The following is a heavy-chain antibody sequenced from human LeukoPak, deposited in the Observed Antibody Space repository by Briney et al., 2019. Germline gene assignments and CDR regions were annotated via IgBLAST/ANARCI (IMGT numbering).Heavy chain of an antibody. CDR3: ATDSAHYGGNSGLDY. V-gene: IGHV3-66*01. Sequence: GGSLRLSCAASGFTVSSNYMSWVRQAPGKGLECLSIIYSAGSTYYGDSVQGRFTISRDNSKNTVSLQMNTLRAEDTAVYYCATDSAHYGGNSGLDYWGQGTLVTVSS. D-gene: IGHD4-23*01. J-gene: IGHJ4*02. CDR2: IYSAGST. CDR1: GFTVSSNY.